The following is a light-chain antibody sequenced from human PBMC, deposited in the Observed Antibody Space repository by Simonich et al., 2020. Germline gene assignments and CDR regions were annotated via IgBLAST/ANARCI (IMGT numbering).Light chain of an antibody. CDR2: WAS. CDR1: QSVLYSSKNKNY. Sequence: DIVMTQSPDSLAVSLGERATINCKYSQSVLYSSKNKNYLAWYQQKPGQPPTMLIYWASTRESGVPDRFSGSGSGTDFTLTSSSLQAEDVAVYYCQQYYSTPRTFGQGTKVEIK. CDR3: QQYYSTPRT. J-gene: IGKJ1*01. V-gene: IGKV4-1*01.